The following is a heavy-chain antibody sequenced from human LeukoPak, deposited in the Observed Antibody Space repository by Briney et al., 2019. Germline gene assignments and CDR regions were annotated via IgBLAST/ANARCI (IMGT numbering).Heavy chain of an antibody. J-gene: IGHJ4*02. CDR3: ARDHSSSSEDY. CDR2: IFHTGST. Sequence: NAWETLSLTCTVSGYSISSGYYWAWIRQPPGKGLEWIGSIFHTGSTYHNPSLKSRVTISVDTSKNQFSLKLNSVTAADTAVYYCARDHSSSSEDYWGQGTLVTVSS. CDR1: GYSISSGYY. D-gene: IGHD6-13*01. V-gene: IGHV4-38-2*02.